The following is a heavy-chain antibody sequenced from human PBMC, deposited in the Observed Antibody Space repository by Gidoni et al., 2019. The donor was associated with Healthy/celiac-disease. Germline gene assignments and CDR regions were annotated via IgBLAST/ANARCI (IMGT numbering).Heavy chain of an antibody. CDR3: ARRVYCSGGSCPSDYYGMDV. V-gene: IGHV1-69*02. D-gene: IGHD2-15*01. Sequence: QVQLVQSGAEVKKPGSSVKVSCKASGGTFSSYTIRWVRQAPGQGLEWMGRIIPILGIANYAQKFQGRVTITADKSTSTAYMELSSLRSEDTAVYYCARRVYCSGGSCPSDYYGMDVWGQGTTVTVSS. CDR1: GGTFSSYT. J-gene: IGHJ6*02. CDR2: IIPILGIA.